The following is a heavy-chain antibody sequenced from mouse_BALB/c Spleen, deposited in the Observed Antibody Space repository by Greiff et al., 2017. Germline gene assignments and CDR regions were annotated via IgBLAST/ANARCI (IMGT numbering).Heavy chain of an antibody. V-gene: IGHV5-6-4*01. J-gene: IGHJ4*01. CDR2: ISSGGSYT. CDR3: ARAKLRYYAMDY. Sequence: EVMLVESGGGLVKPGGSLKLSCAASGFTFSSYTMSWVRQTPEKRLEWVATISSGGSYTYYPDSVKGRFTISRDNAKNNLYLQMSSLKSEDTAMYYCARAKLRYYAMDYWGQGTSVTVSS. CDR1: GFTFSSYT. D-gene: IGHD1-1*01.